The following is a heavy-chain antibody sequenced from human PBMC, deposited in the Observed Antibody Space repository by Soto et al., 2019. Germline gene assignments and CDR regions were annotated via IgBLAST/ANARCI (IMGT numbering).Heavy chain of an antibody. J-gene: IGHJ5*02. CDR3: ARASRRSCSSTSCYPNSPSAVWFGR. D-gene: IGHD2-2*01. CDR2: INHSGST. Sequence: PSETLSLTCAVYGGSFSGYYWSWIRQPPGKGLEWIGEINHSGSTNYNPSLKSRVTISVDTSKNKFSLKLSSVTAADTAVYYCARASRRSCSSTSCYPNSPSAVWFGRWDQGTLVWDSS. V-gene: IGHV4-34*01. CDR1: GGSFSGYY.